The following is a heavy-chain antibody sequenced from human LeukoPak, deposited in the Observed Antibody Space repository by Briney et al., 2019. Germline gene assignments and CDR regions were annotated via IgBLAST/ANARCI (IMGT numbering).Heavy chain of an antibody. CDR2: ISGSPDGDT. Sequence: GGSLRLSCAASGFTFKNFAMSWVRQAPGKGLEWVSSISGSPDGDTSYADSVKGRFTISRDNSKNTLSLQMNSLRAEDTAVYYCAKYYYGSSTYSFDHWGQGALVIVSS. CDR3: AKYYYGSSTYSFDH. J-gene: IGHJ4*02. V-gene: IGHV3-23*01. D-gene: IGHD3-22*01. CDR1: GFTFKNFA.